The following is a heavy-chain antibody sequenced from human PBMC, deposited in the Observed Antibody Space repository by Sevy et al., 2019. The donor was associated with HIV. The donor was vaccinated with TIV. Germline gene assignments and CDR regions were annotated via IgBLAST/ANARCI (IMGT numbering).Heavy chain of an antibody. Sequence: GESLKISCAASGFTFSTYWMHWVRQAPGKGLEWVANIKQDESGKYYVASVKGRFTISRDNAKNSLYRQMNSLRPGDTAVYYGARGNSGSFDYWGQGTLVTVSS. CDR1: GFTFSTYW. J-gene: IGHJ4*02. D-gene: IGHD3-22*01. CDR2: IKQDESGK. CDR3: ARGNSGSFDY. V-gene: IGHV3-7*04.